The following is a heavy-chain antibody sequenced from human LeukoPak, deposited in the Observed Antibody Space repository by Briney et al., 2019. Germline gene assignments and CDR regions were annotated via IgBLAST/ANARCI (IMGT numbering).Heavy chain of an antibody. CDR2: ISYDGSNK. V-gene: IGHV3-30*03. CDR3: ATESPYGDGFDP. CDR1: GFTFSSYS. J-gene: IGHJ5*02. D-gene: IGHD4/OR15-4a*01. Sequence: PGGSLRLSCAASGFTFSSYSMNWVRQAPGKGLDWLSVISYDGSNKFYADSVKGRFTISRDNTYNTLFLQMSSLRPEDTAVYYCATESPYGDGFDPWGQGTLVTVSS.